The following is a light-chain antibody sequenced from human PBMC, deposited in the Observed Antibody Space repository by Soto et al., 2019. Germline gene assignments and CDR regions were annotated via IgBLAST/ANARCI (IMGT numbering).Light chain of an antibody. V-gene: IGKV1-8*01. CDR3: QQYYSYPLT. CDR2: AAS. Sequence: AIRVTQSPSSRSASTGDRVTITCRASQGISSYLAWYQQKPGKAPKLLIYAASTLQSGVPSRFSGSGSGTDFTLTIRRLQSEAFATYYCQQYYSYPLTFGGGTKADIK. J-gene: IGKJ4*01. CDR1: QGISSY.